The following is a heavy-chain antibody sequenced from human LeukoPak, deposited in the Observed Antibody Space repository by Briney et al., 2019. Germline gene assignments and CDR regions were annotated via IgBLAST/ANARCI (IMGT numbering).Heavy chain of an antibody. CDR3: ARVGANSDY. CDR1: GFTFSSYS. V-gene: IGHV3-48*01. Sequence: GGSLRLSCAASGFTFSSYSMNWVRQAPGKGLEWVSYISSSSSTIYYADSVKGRFTISRDNAKNSLYLQMNSLRAEDTAVYYCARVGANSDYWGQGTLVTVSS. CDR2: ISSSSSTI. D-gene: IGHD1-26*01. J-gene: IGHJ4*02.